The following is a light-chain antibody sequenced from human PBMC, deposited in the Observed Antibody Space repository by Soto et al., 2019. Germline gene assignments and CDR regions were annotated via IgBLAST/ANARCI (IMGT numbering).Light chain of an antibody. V-gene: IGKV1-9*01. Sequence: IQLTQSPSSLSASVGDRVTITCRASQGISSYLAWYQQKPGKAPKLLIYAASTSQSGVPSRFSGSGSGTDFTLTISSLQPDDFATYYCQHYNSYSEAFGQGTKVDIK. CDR2: AAS. CDR3: QHYNSYSEA. CDR1: QGISSY. J-gene: IGKJ1*01.